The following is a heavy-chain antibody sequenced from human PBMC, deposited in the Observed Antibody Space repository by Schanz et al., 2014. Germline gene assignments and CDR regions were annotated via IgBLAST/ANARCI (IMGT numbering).Heavy chain of an antibody. D-gene: IGHD6-13*01. CDR2: INGTTTYT. Sequence: PGASLRLSGAASGFTFSDYYMSWIRQAPGKGLEWVSYINGTTTYTNYADSVKGRFTISRDNAKNSLYLQMNSLRAEDTAVYYCAREQIMAAAGLVDYWGHGTLVTVSS. CDR3: AREQIMAAAGLVDY. V-gene: IGHV3-11*05. J-gene: IGHJ4*01. CDR1: GFTFSDYY.